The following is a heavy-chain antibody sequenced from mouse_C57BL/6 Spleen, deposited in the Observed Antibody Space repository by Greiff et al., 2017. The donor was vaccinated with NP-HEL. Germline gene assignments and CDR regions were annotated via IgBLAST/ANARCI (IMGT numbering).Heavy chain of an antibody. Sequence: EVQLQESGPGLVKPSQSLSLTCSVTGYSITSGSYWNWIRHFPGNKLEWMGYISYDGSNNYNPSLKNRITITRDTSNNQFFLKLNSVTTEDTATYYSAREGLRLYYCDYWGQGTTLTVSS. CDR2: ISYDGSN. V-gene: IGHV3-6*01. CDR1: GYSITSGSY. D-gene: IGHD2-4*01. J-gene: IGHJ2*01. CDR3: AREGLRLYYCDY.